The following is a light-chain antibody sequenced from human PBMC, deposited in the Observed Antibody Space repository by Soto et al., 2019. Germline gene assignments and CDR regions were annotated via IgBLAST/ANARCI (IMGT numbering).Light chain of an antibody. J-gene: IGKJ2*01. CDR2: GAS. CDR1: QSVSSSY. CDR3: QQYGSSLYT. Sequence: EIVLTQSPGTLSLSPGERATLSCRASQSVSSSYLAWYQQKPGQAPRLLLYGASSRATGIPDRFSGSGSGTDFTLTISRLEPEDFAVYYCQQYGSSLYTFGQGTKVDIK. V-gene: IGKV3-20*01.